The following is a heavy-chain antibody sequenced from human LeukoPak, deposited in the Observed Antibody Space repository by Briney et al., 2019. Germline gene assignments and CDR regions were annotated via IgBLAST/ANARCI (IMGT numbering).Heavy chain of an antibody. CDR2: ISSSGSTI. V-gene: IGHV3-11*04. CDR1: GFTFSDYY. Sequence: PGGSLRLSCAASGFTFSDYYMSWIRQAPGKGLEWVSYISSSGSTIYYADSVKGRFTISRGNSKNTLYLQMNSLRAEDTAVYYCAKCYYDFWSGYYQTFDYWGQGTLVTVSS. D-gene: IGHD3-3*01. CDR3: AKCYYDFWSGYYQTFDY. J-gene: IGHJ4*02.